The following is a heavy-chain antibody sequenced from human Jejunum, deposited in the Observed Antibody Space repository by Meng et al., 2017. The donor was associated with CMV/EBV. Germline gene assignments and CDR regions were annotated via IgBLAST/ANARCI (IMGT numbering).Heavy chain of an antibody. CDR3: ARVKKGLVGQTTFES. D-gene: IGHD1-26*01. J-gene: IGHJ4*02. CDR1: SGSA. CDR2: IRNKANRYAT. V-gene: IGHV3-73*01. Sequence: SGSALQWVRQASGKGLEWLGRIRNKANRYATAYAASVKGRFTISRDESKNSAYLQMNSLKTEDTAVYYCARVKKGLVGQTTFESWGQGTRVTVSS.